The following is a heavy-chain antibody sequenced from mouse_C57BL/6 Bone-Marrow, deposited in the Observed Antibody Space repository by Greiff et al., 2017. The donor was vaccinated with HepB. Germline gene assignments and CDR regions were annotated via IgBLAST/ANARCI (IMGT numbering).Heavy chain of an antibody. Sequence: QVQLQQPGAELVRPGSSVKLSCKASGYTFTSYWMDWVKQRPGQGLEWIGNIYPSDSETHYNQKFKDKATLTVDKSSSTAYMQLSSLTSEDSAVYYCARENSSGPLYAMDYWGQGTSVTVSS. J-gene: IGHJ4*01. CDR1: GYTFTSYW. V-gene: IGHV1-61*01. D-gene: IGHD3-2*02. CDR3: ARENSSGPLYAMDY. CDR2: IYPSDSET.